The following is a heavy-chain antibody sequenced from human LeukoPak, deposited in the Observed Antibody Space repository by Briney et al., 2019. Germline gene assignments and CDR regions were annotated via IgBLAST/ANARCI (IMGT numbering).Heavy chain of an antibody. CDR2: IGPTGSDR. J-gene: IGHJ4*02. V-gene: IGHV3-21*06. CDR1: GLTFSTSG. Sequence: GGSLGLSCTASGLTFSTSGFNWVRQAPGKGLEWVASIGPTGSDRYHADSIKGRFTISRDNANNFLYLQMNSLRAEDTAVYYCATETNGRHYDYWGQGTLLTVSS. D-gene: IGHD1-14*01. CDR3: ATETNGRHYDY.